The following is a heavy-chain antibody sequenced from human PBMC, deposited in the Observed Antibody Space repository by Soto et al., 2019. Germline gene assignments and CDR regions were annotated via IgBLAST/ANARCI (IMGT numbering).Heavy chain of an antibody. CDR3: ASRGGYDFEGSDY. CDR1: GGTFSSYA. CDR2: IIPIFGTA. V-gene: IGHV1-69*13. D-gene: IGHD5-12*01. J-gene: IGHJ4*02. Sequence: SVKVSCKASGGTFSSYAISCVRQSPGQWLEWMGGIIPIFGTANYAQKFQGRVTITADESTSTAYMELSSLRSEDTAVYYCASRGGYDFEGSDYWGQGTLVTVSS.